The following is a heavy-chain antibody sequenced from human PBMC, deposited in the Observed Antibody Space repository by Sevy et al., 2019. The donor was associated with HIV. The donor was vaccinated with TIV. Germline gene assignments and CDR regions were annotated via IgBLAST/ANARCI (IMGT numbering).Heavy chain of an antibody. V-gene: IGHV4-61*01. CDR1: VASVSSGKYY. J-gene: IGHJ4*02. CDR2: VSYSGRT. Sequence: SETLSLTCNVSVASVSSGKYYWTWNRHPPGKDLEWIGHVSYSGRTNYNPSLKSRVTISEDTSKNQFSLSLNSVTAADRATYYCARESYFYENSGFYYFDSWGLGILVTVSS. CDR3: ARESYFYENSGFYYFDS. D-gene: IGHD3-22*01.